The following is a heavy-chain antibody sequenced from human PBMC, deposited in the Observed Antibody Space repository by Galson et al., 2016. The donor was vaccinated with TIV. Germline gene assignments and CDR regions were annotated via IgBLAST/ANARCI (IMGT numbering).Heavy chain of an antibody. J-gene: IGHJ4*02. CDR3: AKDRLWIPSGLDY. V-gene: IGHV3-23*01. CDR1: GFRFNSYA. Sequence: SLRLSCAASGFRFNSYAMNWVRQAPGKGLEWVSSIGGTGGSTYYADSVKGRFTISRDSYKDTVYLQMNSLRAEDTATYFCAKDRLWIPSGLDYWGQGILVTVSS. D-gene: IGHD5-18*01. CDR2: IGGTGGST.